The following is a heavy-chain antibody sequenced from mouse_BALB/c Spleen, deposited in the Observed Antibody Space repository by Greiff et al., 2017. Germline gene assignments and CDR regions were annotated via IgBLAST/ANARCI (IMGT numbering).Heavy chain of an antibody. D-gene: IGHD1-2*01. CDR3: ARWGTATAY. V-gene: IGHV1-82*01. CDR2: IYPGDGDT. Sequence: VQLQQSGPELVKPGASVKISCKASGYAFSSSWMNWVKQRPGQGLEWIGRIYPGDGDTNYNGKFKGKATLTADKSSSTAYMQLSSLTSVDSAVYFCARWGTATAYWGQGTLVTVSA. J-gene: IGHJ3*01. CDR1: GYAFSSSW.